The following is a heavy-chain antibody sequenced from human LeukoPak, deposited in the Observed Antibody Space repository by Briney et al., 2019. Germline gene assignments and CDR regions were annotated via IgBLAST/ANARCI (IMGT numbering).Heavy chain of an antibody. CDR1: GFTFSSYA. J-gene: IGHJ4*02. V-gene: IGHV3-23*01. CDR2: ISGSGGST. D-gene: IGHD3-3*01. CDR3: AKLPDYDFWSGYCRFDY. Sequence: GSLRLSCAASGFTFSSYAMSWVRQAPGKGLEWVSAISGSGGSTYYADSVKGRFTISRDNSKNTLYLQMNSLRAEDTAVYYCAKLPDYDFWSGYCRFDYWGQGTLVTVSS.